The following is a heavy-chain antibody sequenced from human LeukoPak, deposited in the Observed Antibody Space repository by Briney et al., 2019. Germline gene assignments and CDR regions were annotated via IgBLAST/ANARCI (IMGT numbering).Heavy chain of an antibody. D-gene: IGHD3-16*01. CDR2: ISYSGSP. Sequence: PSETLSLICTVSGDSISSYYWSWIRQPPGKGLEWIGYISYSGSPNSNPSLKSRITISIDTSKNQFSLNLSSVTAADTAVYYCARVGRGDYVWGSYSFDYWGQGTLVTVSS. J-gene: IGHJ4*02. V-gene: IGHV4-59*01. CDR3: ARVGRGDYVWGSYSFDY. CDR1: GDSISSYY.